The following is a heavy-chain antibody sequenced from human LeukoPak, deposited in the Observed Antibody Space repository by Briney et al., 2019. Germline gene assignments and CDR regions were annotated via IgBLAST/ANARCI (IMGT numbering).Heavy chain of an antibody. CDR2: IYHSGTT. CDR1: GYSISSGYF. J-gene: IGHJ3*02. CDR3: ARGGEVGAQSTFDI. Sequence: SETLSLTCTVSGYSISSGYFWGWIRQPPGKGLEWIGEIYHSGTTNYNPSPRSRVTISVDKSKNQFSLKVTSVTAADTAVYYCARGGEVGAQSTFDIWGQGTMVTVSS. V-gene: IGHV4-38-2*02. D-gene: IGHD1-26*01.